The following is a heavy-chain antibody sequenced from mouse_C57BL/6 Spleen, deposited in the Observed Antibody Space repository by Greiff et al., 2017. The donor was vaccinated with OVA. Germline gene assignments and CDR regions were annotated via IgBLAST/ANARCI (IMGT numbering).Heavy chain of an antibody. CDR3: ASYSNYPAWFAY. Sequence: VQLQQSGAELVKPGASVKMSCKASGYTFTSYWITWVKQRPGQGLEWIGDIYPGSGSTNYNEKFKSKATLTVDTSSSTAYMQLSSLTSEDSAVYYCASYSNYPAWFAYWGQGTLVTVSA. CDR1: GYTFTSYW. J-gene: IGHJ3*01. CDR2: IYPGSGST. D-gene: IGHD2-5*01. V-gene: IGHV1-55*01.